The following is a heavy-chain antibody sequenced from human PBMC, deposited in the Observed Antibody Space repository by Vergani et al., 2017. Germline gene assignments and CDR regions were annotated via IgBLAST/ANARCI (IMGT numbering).Heavy chain of an antibody. CDR1: GFTFSSYE. D-gene: IGHD1-7*01. CDR3: AKGEGNWNYVAVRLDY. V-gene: IGHV3-23*04. CDR2: ISGSGGST. J-gene: IGHJ4*02. Sequence: EVQLVESGGGLVQPGGSLRLSCAASGFTFSSYEMNWVRQAPGKGLEWVSAISGSGGSTYYADSVKGRFTISRDNSKNTLYLQMNSLRAEDTAVYYCAKGEGNWNYVAVRLDYWGQGTLVTVSS.